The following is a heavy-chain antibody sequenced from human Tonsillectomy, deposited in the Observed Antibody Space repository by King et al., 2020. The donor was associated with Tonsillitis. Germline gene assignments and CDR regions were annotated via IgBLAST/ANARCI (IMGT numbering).Heavy chain of an antibody. CDR1: GFTFSRYV. CDR2: ISYDGSNK. Sequence: VQLVESGGGVVQPGRSLRLSCAASGFTFSRYVMHWVRQAPGKGLEWVAVISYDGSNKYYADSVKGRFTISRDNSKNTLYLQMNSLRAEDTAVYFCAKDEARRYYVILTGYSNRVNYYSYGMDVWGQGTTVTVSS. D-gene: IGHD3-9*01. J-gene: IGHJ6*02. CDR3: AKDEARRYYVILTGYSNRVNYYSYGMDV. V-gene: IGHV3-30*18.